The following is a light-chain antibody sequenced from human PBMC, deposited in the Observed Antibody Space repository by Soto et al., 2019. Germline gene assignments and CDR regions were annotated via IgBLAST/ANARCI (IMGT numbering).Light chain of an antibody. V-gene: IGKV3-20*01. J-gene: IGKJ2*01. CDR2: GVS. Sequence: EIVLTQSPAVVSLSPGQTATLSCRASHSITASLLAWYQQRPGQPPRLLIYGVSTRAPGVPGRFSGSGSGTEFTLTIGRLEPEDFAVYYCQQYTDLSYSFGQGTKLEI. CDR1: HSITASL. CDR3: QQYTDLSYS.